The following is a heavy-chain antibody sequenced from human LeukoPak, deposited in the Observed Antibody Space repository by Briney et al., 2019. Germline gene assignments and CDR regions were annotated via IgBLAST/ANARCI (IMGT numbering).Heavy chain of an antibody. D-gene: IGHD4-23*01. CDR1: GGTFSSYA. J-gene: IGHJ6*04. CDR3: ARDQRHAIRWGILLGYYGMDV. Sequence: ASVKVSCKASGGTFSSYAISWVRQAPGQGLEWMGGIIPIFGTANYAQKFQGRVTITADESTSTAYMELSSLRSEDTAVYYCARDQRHAIRWGILLGYYGMDVWGKGTTVTVSS. V-gene: IGHV1-69*01. CDR2: IIPIFGTA.